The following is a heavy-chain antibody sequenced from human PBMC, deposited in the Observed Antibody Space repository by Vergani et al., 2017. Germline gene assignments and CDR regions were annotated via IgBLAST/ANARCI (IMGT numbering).Heavy chain of an antibody. Sequence: EVQLVESGGGLVKPGGSLKLSCAASGFTFSGSAMHWVRQASGKGLEWVGRIRSKANSYATAYAASVKGRFTISRDDSKNTAYLQMNSLKTEDTAVYYCTRHVDTAMVTGYYYYGMDVWGQGP. D-gene: IGHD5-18*01. V-gene: IGHV3-73*01. CDR2: IRSKANSYAT. J-gene: IGHJ6*02. CDR3: TRHVDTAMVTGYYYYGMDV. CDR1: GFTFSGSA.